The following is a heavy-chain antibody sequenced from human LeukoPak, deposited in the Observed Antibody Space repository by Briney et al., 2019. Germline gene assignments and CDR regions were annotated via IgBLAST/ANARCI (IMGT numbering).Heavy chain of an antibody. Sequence: GGSLRLSCAASGFTFSDYYMSRIRQAPGKGLEWVSYISSSGSTIYYADSVKGRFTISRDNAKNSLYLQMNSLRAEDTAVYYCARDRSHSNSSDYWGQGTLVTVSS. D-gene: IGHD6-6*01. V-gene: IGHV3-11*04. J-gene: IGHJ4*02. CDR1: GFTFSDYY. CDR2: ISSSGSTI. CDR3: ARDRSHSNSSDY.